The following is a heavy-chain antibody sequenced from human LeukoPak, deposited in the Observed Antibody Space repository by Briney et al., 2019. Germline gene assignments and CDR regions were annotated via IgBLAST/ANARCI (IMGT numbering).Heavy chain of an antibody. CDR3: ARELYCSSTSCPSQH. Sequence: PSETLSLTCTVSGGSISSYYWSWIRQPAGKGLEWIGRIYTSGSTNYNPSLKSRVTMSVDTSKNQFSLMLSSVTAADTAVYYCARELYCSSTSCPSQHWGQGTLVTVSS. V-gene: IGHV4-4*07. CDR2: IYTSGST. D-gene: IGHD2-2*01. J-gene: IGHJ1*01. CDR1: GGSISSYY.